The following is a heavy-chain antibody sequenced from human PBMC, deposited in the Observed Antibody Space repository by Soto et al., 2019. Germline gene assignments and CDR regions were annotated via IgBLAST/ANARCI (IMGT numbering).Heavy chain of an antibody. CDR2: ISAYNGNT. V-gene: IGHV1-18*01. J-gene: IGHJ5*02. D-gene: IGHD2-15*01. Sequence: ASVKVSCKASGYTFTSYGISWVRQAPGQGLEWMGWISAYNGNTNYAQKLQGRVTMTTDTSTSTAYMELRSLRSDDTAVYYCAIGDCSGGSCSSNWFDPWGQGTLVTVPQ. CDR1: GYTFTSYG. CDR3: AIGDCSGGSCSSNWFDP.